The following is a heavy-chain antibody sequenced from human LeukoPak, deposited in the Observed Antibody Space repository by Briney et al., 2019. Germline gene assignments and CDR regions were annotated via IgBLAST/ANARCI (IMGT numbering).Heavy chain of an antibody. J-gene: IGHJ4*02. V-gene: IGHV3-74*01. D-gene: IGHD3-9*01. Sequence: SLRLSCVVSGFTFSTNWMHWLRQAPGKGLVWVSRIDTDVTITSYADSVKGRFTIYRDNTKNTLYLQMNSLRVEDTAVYYCARDLTGARDYWGQGTLGTVSS. CDR2: IDTDVTIT. CDR1: GFTFSTNW. CDR3: ARDLTGARDY.